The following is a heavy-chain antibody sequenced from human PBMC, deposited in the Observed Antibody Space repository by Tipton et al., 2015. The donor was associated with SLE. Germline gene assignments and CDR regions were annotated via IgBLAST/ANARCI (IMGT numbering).Heavy chain of an antibody. CDR2: ISAYNGNT. D-gene: IGHD6-6*01. CDR3: ARDPYSSSPSSYFDY. Sequence: QVQLVQSGAEVKKPGASVKVSCTASGYTFTSYDINWVRQAPGQGLEWMGWISAYNGNTNYAQKLQGRVTMTTDTSTSTAYMELRSLRSDDTAVYYCARDPYSSSPSSYFDYWGQGTLVTVSS. J-gene: IGHJ4*02. V-gene: IGHV1-18*01. CDR1: GYTFTSYD.